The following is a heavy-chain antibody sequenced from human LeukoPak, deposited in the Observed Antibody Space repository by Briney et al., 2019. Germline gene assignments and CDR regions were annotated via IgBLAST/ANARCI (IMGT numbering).Heavy chain of an antibody. CDR1: GGSISTISDY. J-gene: IGHJ6*02. V-gene: IGHV4-39*01. CDR3: ARGEFMVYSGSSTRLFGYYYGMDV. Sequence: SETLSLTCAVSGGSISTISDYWDWIRQPPGKGLEWIGSVYYSGSTYYNPSLKSRVIISVDTSKNQFSLKLNSVTAADTAVYYCARGEFMVYSGSSTRLFGYYYGMDVWGQGTTVTVSS. CDR2: VYYSGST. D-gene: IGHD1-26*01.